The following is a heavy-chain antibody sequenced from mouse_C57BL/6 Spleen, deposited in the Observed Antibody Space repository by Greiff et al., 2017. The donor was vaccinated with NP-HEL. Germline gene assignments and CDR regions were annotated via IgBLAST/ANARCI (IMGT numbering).Heavy chain of an antibody. CDR1: GFTFSDYG. J-gene: IGHJ2*01. CDR3: ARRDYGGSYYFDY. Sequence: DVQLVESGGGLVKPGGSLKLSCAASGFTFSDYGMHWVRQAPEKGLEWVAYISSGSSTIYYADTVKGRFTISRDNAKNTLFLQMTSLRSEDTAMYYCARRDYGGSYYFDYWGQGTTLTVSS. V-gene: IGHV5-17*01. D-gene: IGHD1-1*01. CDR2: ISSGSSTI.